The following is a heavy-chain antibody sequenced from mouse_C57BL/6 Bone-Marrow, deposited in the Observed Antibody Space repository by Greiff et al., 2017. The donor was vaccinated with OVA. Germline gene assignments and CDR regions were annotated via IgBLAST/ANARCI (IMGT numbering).Heavy chain of an antibody. J-gene: IGHJ3*01. D-gene: IGHD4-1*01. V-gene: IGHV5-4*01. Sequence: EVKLVESGGGLVKPGGSLKLSCAASGFTFSSYAMSWVRQTPEKRLEWVATISDGGSYTYYPDNVKGRFTISRDNAKNNLYLQMSHLKSEDTAMYYCARERSNWVFAYWGQGTLVTVSA. CDR3: ARERSNWVFAY. CDR1: GFTFSSYA. CDR2: ISDGGSYT.